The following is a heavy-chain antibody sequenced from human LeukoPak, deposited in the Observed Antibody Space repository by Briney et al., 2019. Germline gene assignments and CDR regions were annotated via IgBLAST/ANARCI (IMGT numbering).Heavy chain of an antibody. D-gene: IGHD3-16*01. Sequence: GGSLRLSCAASGFTFSSYWMTWVRQAPGKGLEWVANIKQDGSEKYYVDSVKGRFTISRGNAKNSLYLQMNSLRAEDTAVYYCARDWGGDAFDIWGQGTMVTVSS. J-gene: IGHJ3*02. CDR2: IKQDGSEK. CDR3: ARDWGGDAFDI. CDR1: GFTFSSYW. V-gene: IGHV3-7*03.